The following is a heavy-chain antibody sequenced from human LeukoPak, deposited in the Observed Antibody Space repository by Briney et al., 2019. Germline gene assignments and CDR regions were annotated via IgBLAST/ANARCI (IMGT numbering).Heavy chain of an antibody. CDR3: ASSGWDYYFDY. D-gene: IGHD6-19*01. CDR2: IYYSGST. V-gene: IGHV4-39*07. J-gene: IGHJ4*02. CDR1: GGSISSSSYY. Sequence: SETLSLTCAVSGGSISSSSYYWGWVRQPPGKGLEWIGTIYYSGSTYYNPSLQSRVTISVDTSKNQFSLKLSSVTAADTAVYYCASSGWDYYFDYWGQGTLVTVSS.